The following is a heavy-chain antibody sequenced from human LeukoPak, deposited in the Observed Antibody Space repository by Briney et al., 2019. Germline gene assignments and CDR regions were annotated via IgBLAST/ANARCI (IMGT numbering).Heavy chain of an antibody. CDR2: IRSKANTYAT. CDR1: GFTFSGSA. Sequence: PGGSLRLSCAASGFTFSGSAMHWVCQASGKGLEWVGHIRSKANTYATAYAASVKGRFTISRDDSKNTAYLQMNSLKTEDTAVYYCAGQSGSYFGWSFDLWGRGTLVTVSS. D-gene: IGHD1-26*01. V-gene: IGHV3-73*01. J-gene: IGHJ2*01. CDR3: AGQSGSYFGWSFDL.